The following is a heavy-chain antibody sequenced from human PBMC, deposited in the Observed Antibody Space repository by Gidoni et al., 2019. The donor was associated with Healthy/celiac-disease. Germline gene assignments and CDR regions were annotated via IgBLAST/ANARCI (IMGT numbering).Heavy chain of an antibody. CDR1: GGSFSGYY. CDR2: INHSGST. V-gene: IGHV4-34*01. J-gene: IGHJ4*02. CDR3: ARAYMITFGGVISQFDY. Sequence: QVQLQQWGAGLLKPSETLSLTCAVYGGSFSGYYWSWIRQPPGKGLEWIGEINHSGSTNYNPSLKSRVTISVDTSKNQFSLKLSSVTAADTAVYYCARAYMITFGGVISQFDYWGQGTLVTVSS. D-gene: IGHD3-16*01.